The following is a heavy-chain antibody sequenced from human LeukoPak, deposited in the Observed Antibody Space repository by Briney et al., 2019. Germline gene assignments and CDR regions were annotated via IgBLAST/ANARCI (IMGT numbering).Heavy chain of an antibody. CDR1: GYTLTELS. CDR2: FDPEDGET. J-gene: IGHJ4*02. V-gene: IGHV1-24*01. Sequence: ASVKVSCKVSGYTLTELSMHWVRQAPGKGLEWMGGFDPEDGETIYAQKFQGRVTMTRDTSTSTVYMELSSLRSEDTAVYYCATIYDSSGYPFDYWGQGTLVTVSS. D-gene: IGHD3-22*01. CDR3: ATIYDSSGYPFDY.